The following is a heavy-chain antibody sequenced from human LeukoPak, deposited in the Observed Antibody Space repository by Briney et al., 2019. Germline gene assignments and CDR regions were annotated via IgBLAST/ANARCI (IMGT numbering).Heavy chain of an antibody. CDR3: ASRYCSGGSCYCDGY. D-gene: IGHD2-15*01. J-gene: IGHJ4*02. Sequence: GGSLRLSCAASGFSFNTYSMNWFRQAPGKGLEWVSSISGNSRYIYYADSVKGRFTISRDNAKNSLYLQMNSLRAEDTAVYYCASRYCSGGSCYCDGYWGQGTLVTVSS. V-gene: IGHV3-21*01. CDR2: ISGNSRYI. CDR1: GFSFNTYS.